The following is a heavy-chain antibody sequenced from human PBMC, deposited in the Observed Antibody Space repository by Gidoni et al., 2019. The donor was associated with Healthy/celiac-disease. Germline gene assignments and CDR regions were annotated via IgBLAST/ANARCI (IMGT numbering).Heavy chain of an antibody. Sequence: QLQLQESGPGLVKPSETLSLTCTVSGGSISSSSYYWGWLRQPPGKGLEWIGSIYYRGSTYYNPSLKSRVTISVDTSKNQFSRKLSSVTAADTAVYYCARCSGWSDNWFDPLGPGNPGHRLL. CDR3: ARCSGWSDNWFDP. CDR1: GGSISSSSYY. J-gene: IGHJ5*02. CDR2: IYYRGST. V-gene: IGHV4-39*01. D-gene: IGHD6-19*01.